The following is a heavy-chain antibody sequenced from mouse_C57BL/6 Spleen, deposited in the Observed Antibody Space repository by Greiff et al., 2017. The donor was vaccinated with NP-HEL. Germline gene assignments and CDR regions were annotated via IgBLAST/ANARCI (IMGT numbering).Heavy chain of an antibody. CDR3: ARKDGLYYSNTWFAY. D-gene: IGHD2-5*01. Sequence: QVQLKQSGAELVRPGTSVKVSCKASGYAFTNYLIEWVKQRPGQGLEWIGVINPGSGGTNYNEKFKGKATLTADKSSSTAYMQLSSLTSEDSAVYFCARKDGLYYSNTWFAYWGQGTLVTVSA. CDR1: GYAFTNYL. V-gene: IGHV1-54*01. J-gene: IGHJ3*01. CDR2: INPGSGGT.